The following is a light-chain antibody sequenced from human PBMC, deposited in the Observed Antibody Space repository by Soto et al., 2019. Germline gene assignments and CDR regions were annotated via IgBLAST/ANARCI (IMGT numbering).Light chain of an antibody. CDR3: QQYNNWPRT. V-gene: IGKV3-11*01. CDR2: ADS. CDR1: QSVSNDF. Sequence: EIVLTQSPGILSLSPGERATLSCRASQSVSNDFLAWYQQKPGQAPRLLIYADSNRATGIPARFSGSGSGTDFTLTISSLEPEDFSVYYCQQYNNWPRTFGQGTKVDI. J-gene: IGKJ1*01.